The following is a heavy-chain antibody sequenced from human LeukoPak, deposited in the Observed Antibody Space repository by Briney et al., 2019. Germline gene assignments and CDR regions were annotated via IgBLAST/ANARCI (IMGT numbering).Heavy chain of an antibody. D-gene: IGHD3-22*01. V-gene: IGHV1-69*05. Sequence: SVKVSCKASGGTFISYAISWVRQAPGQGLEWVGRIIPIFGTANYAQKFQGRVTITMDESTSTAYMELSSLRSEDTAVYCCAREDYYDSSGYSDYWGQGTLVTVSS. J-gene: IGHJ4*02. CDR1: GGTFISYA. CDR3: AREDYYDSSGYSDY. CDR2: IIPIFGTA.